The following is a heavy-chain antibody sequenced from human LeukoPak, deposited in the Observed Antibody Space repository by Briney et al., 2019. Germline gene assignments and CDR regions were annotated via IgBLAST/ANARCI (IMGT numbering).Heavy chain of an antibody. J-gene: IGHJ5*02. Sequence: GGSLRLSCAASGFTFSSYWMSWVRQAPGKGLEWVGRIRSNSDGGTIDYAAPVKGRFTLSRDDSKTTLYLQMNSLQTEDTAVYYCATDFYDGTWGQGTLVTVSS. V-gene: IGHV3-15*01. CDR2: IRSNSDGGTI. CDR1: GFTFSSYW. CDR3: ATDFYDGT. D-gene: IGHD3-22*01.